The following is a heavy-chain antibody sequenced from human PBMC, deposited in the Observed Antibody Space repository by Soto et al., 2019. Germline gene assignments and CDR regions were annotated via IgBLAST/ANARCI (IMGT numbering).Heavy chain of an antibody. J-gene: IGHJ3*02. CDR1: GGSLSSNY. V-gene: IGHV4-59*01. CDR2: IYYSGST. CDR3: ARRYGSAFDI. Sequence: SETLSITCTVYGGSLSSNYWSWIRQPPGKGLEWIGYIYYSGSTNYNPSLKSRVTISVDTSKNQFSLKLSSVTAADTAVYYCARRYGSAFDIWGQGTMVT. D-gene: IGHD4-17*01.